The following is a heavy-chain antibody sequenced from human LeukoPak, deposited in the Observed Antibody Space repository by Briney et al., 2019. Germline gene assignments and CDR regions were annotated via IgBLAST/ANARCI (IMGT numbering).Heavy chain of an antibody. Sequence: GESLKISCKGSGYSFTSYWIAWVRQMPGKGLGYMGVTYPDDSDTRYSPSFQGQVTISADKSISTAHLQWSSLRASDTAMYYCARQIAEVGTSRYLDIWGRGTLVTVSS. D-gene: IGHD6-13*01. CDR1: GYSFTSYW. V-gene: IGHV5-51*01. J-gene: IGHJ2*01. CDR3: ARQIAEVGTSRYLDI. CDR2: TYPDDSDT.